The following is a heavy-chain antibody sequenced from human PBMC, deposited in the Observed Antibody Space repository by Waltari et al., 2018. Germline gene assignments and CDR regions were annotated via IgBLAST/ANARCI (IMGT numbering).Heavy chain of an antibody. CDR2: ISSNGRYI. D-gene: IGHD4-17*01. V-gene: IGHV3-21*01. CDR1: GFTFTSYT. J-gene: IGHJ6*02. CDR3: ARVVDYGDLYLYFYGLDV. Sequence: GSLRLSCSASGFTFTSYTMHWVRQAPGKGLEWVSSISSNGRYIYYADSVKGRFTISRDNAKNSLYLQLTSLRAEDTAVYYCARVVDYGDLYLYFYGLDVWGQGTTVAVSS.